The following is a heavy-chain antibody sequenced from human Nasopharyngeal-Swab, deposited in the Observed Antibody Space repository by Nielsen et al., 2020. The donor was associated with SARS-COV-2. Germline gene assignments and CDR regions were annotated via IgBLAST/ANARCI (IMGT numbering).Heavy chain of an antibody. CDR3: ARKPPGGVSFDY. CDR2: ISSSGSTI. V-gene: IGHV3-48*03. D-gene: IGHD5/OR15-5a*01. Sequence: LSLTCAASGFTFSSYEMNWVRQAPGKGLEWVSYISSSGSTIYYADSVKGRFTISRDNAKNSLYLQMNSLRAEDTAVYYCARKPPGGVSFDYWGQGTLVTVSS. J-gene: IGHJ4*02. CDR1: GFTFSSYE.